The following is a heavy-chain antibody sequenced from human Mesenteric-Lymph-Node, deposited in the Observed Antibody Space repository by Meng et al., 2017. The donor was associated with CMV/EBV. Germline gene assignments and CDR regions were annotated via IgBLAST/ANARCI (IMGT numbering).Heavy chain of an antibody. Sequence: SVKVSCKASGGTFSSYAISWVRQAPGQGLEWMGGIIPILGIANYAQKFQGRVTITADKSTSTAYMELSSLRSEDTAVYYCARGGSSPGEIDYWGQGTLVTVSS. J-gene: IGHJ4*02. CDR1: GGTFSSYA. CDR3: ARGGSSPGEIDY. CDR2: IIPILGIA. D-gene: IGHD6-6*01. V-gene: IGHV1-69*10.